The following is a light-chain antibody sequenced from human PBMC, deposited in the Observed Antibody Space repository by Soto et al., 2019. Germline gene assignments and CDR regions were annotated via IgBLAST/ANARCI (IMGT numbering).Light chain of an antibody. Sequence: EIVLTQSPGTLSLSPGERATLSCRASQSVGSTYLAWYQQKPGQAPRLLIYGSSTRATGIPDRFSGSGSGTDFTLTISRLEPEDFAMYYCQQYGSSPPYTFGQGTKVDIK. CDR3: QQYGSSPPYT. J-gene: IGKJ2*01. CDR2: GSS. V-gene: IGKV3-20*01. CDR1: QSVGSTY.